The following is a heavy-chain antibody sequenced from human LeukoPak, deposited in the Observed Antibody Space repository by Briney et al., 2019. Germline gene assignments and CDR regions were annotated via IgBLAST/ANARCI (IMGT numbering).Heavy chain of an antibody. CDR1: GFTFNDHG. J-gene: IGHJ3*02. V-gene: IGHV3-30*02. CDR2: VRYDGTDE. Sequence: GGSLRLSCVAAGFTFNDHGMHWVRQAPGKGLEWVAFVRYDGTDESYGASVRGRLTISRDASLNTLYLQMDSLGHDDTAVYYWARNRAFGTVDAFEMWGQGTMVTVSS. CDR3: ARNRAFGTVDAFEM. D-gene: IGHD3-10*01.